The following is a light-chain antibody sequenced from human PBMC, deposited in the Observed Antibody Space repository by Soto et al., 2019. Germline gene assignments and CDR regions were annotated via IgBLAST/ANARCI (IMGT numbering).Light chain of an antibody. Sequence: DIQMTQSPSSLSASVGDRVTITCQASQDISNYLNWYQQKPGKAPKLLIYDASNLATGVPSRYSGSGSGTAFTFTISSLQTEDIATYYCQQYDNLPSYTFGQGNKLEIK. CDR2: DAS. CDR3: QQYDNLPSYT. J-gene: IGKJ2*01. V-gene: IGKV1-33*01. CDR1: QDISNY.